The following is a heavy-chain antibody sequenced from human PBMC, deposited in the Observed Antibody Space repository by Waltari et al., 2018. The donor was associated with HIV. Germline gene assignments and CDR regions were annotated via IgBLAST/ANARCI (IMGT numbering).Heavy chain of an antibody. J-gene: IGHJ2*01. V-gene: IGHV4-34*02. D-gene: IGHD4-17*01. CDR2: INNSGSI. CDR1: GGSFSPYY. CDR3: ATRGDYGDLPKYFDL. Sequence: QVELQQGGAGLLKPSETLSLSCAVSGGSFSPYYWSWIRQPPGKGLEWMGEINNSGSINFKPSLKSRLNISLDASKKQSSLHLTSVTAADTALHYCATRGDYGDLPKYFDLWGRGTLVTVSS.